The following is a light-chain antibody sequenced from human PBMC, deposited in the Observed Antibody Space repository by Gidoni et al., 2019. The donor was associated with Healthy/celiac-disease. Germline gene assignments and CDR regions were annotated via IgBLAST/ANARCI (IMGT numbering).Light chain of an antibody. Sequence: EIVLSQPPGPLSLSPGERATLSCSASQSVSSSYLAWYQQKPGQAPRLLIYGSSSRATGIPDRFSGSGSGTDFTLTISRLEPEDFAVYYCQQYGSSPWTFGQGTKVEIK. CDR3: QQYGSSPWT. J-gene: IGKJ1*01. CDR1: QSVSSSY. CDR2: GSS. V-gene: IGKV3-20*01.